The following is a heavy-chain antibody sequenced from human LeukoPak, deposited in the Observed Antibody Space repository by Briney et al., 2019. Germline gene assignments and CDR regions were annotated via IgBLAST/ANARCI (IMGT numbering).Heavy chain of an antibody. CDR1: GYSFASYW. D-gene: IGHD5-18*01. CDR2: IYPDDSDT. Sequence: GESLKTSCQASGYSFASYWIGWVRQTPGKGLEWMGIIYPDDSDTRYSPSFQGQVTISADKSISSAYLQWSSLKASDTAMYYCATMPYSNGSWFDYWGQGTLVTVPS. CDR3: ATMPYSNGSWFDY. V-gene: IGHV5-51*01. J-gene: IGHJ4*02.